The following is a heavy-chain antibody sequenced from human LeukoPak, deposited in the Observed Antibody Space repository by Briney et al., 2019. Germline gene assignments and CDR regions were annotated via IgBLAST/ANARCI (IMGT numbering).Heavy chain of an antibody. CDR2: IYYSGST. Sequence: SETLSLTCTVSGGSISSSSYYWGWIRQPPGKGLEWIGSIYYSGSTYYNPSLKSRVTISVDTSKNQFSLKLSSVTAADTAVYYCARAAIGYYYYMDVWGKGTTVTVSS. CDR1: GGSISSSSYY. V-gene: IGHV4-39*07. D-gene: IGHD2-2*02. CDR3: ARAAIGYYYYMDV. J-gene: IGHJ6*03.